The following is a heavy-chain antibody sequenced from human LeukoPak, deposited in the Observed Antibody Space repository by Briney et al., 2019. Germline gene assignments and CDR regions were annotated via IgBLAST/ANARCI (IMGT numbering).Heavy chain of an antibody. CDR1: GFTFSSYA. CDR3: AKRRGYCSSTSCYAFDY. CDR2: ISGSGGST. D-gene: IGHD2-2*01. V-gene: IGHV3-23*01. J-gene: IGHJ4*02. Sequence: GGSLRLSCAASGFTFSSYAMSWVRQAPGKGLEWVSAISGSGGSTYYADSVKGRFTISRDNSKNTLYLQMSSLRAEDTAVYYCAKRRGYCSSTSCYAFDYWGQGTLVTVSS.